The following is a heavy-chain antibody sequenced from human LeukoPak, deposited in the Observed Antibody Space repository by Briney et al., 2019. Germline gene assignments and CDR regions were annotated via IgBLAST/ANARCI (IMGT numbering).Heavy chain of an antibody. D-gene: IGHD2-15*01. J-gene: IGHJ6*02. Sequence: GGSLRLSCAASGFTFSSYWMHWVRQAPGKGLLWVSRINGDGSSTNYADSVKGRFTISRDNAKNTLYLQMNSLRAEDTAVYYCARDVGYGINVWGQGTTVTVSS. CDR2: INGDGSST. CDR1: GFTFSSYW. V-gene: IGHV3-74*01. CDR3: ARDVGYGINV.